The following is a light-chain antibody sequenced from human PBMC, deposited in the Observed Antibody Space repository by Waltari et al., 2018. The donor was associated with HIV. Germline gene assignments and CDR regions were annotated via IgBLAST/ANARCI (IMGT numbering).Light chain of an antibody. V-gene: IGLV3-25*03. Sequence: SYELTQPPSVSVSPGQTARITCSGDALPKQYAYWYQQKPGQAPVLVIYKDSERPSGIPERFSGSSSGTTVTLTISGVQAEDEADYYCQSADSNASLWVFGGGTKLTVL. J-gene: IGLJ3*02. CDR2: KDS. CDR1: ALPKQY. CDR3: QSADSNASLWV.